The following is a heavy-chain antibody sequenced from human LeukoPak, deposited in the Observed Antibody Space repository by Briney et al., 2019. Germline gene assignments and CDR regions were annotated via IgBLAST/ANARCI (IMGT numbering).Heavy chain of an antibody. Sequence: GGSLRLSCAASGFTFSSYAMHWVRQAPGKGLEWVAVISYDGSNKYYADSVKGRFTISRDNAKNLVYLQMNSLRVEDTAVYYCARGVGAAANYFYYYYMDVWGKGTTVTVSS. CDR2: ISYDGSNK. CDR3: ARGVGAAANYFYYYYMDV. CDR1: GFTFSSYA. J-gene: IGHJ6*03. D-gene: IGHD6-13*01. V-gene: IGHV3-30-3*01.